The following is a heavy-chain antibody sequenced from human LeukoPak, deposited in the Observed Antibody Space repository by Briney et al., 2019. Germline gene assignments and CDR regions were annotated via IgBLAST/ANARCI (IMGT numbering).Heavy chain of an antibody. Sequence: GGSLRLPCAASGFTFSSYAMSWVRQAPGKGLEWVSAISGSGGSTYYADSVKGRFTISRDNSKNTLYLQTNSLRAEDTAVYYCAKAGPYYDFWSGYYSTGPSFDYWGQGTLVTVSS. CDR3: AKAGPYYDFWSGYYSTGPSFDY. CDR2: ISGSGGST. V-gene: IGHV3-23*01. D-gene: IGHD3-3*01. CDR1: GFTFSSYA. J-gene: IGHJ4*02.